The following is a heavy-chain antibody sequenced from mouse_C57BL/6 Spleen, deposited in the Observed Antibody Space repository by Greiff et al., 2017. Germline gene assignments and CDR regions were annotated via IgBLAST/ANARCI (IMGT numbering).Heavy chain of an antibody. CDR2: ISGGGGNT. V-gene: IGHV5-9*01. CDR3: ARHEATVVFDY. J-gene: IGHJ2*01. Sequence: EVNLVESGGGLVKPGGSLKLSCAASGFTFSSYTMSWVRQTPEKRLEWVATISGGGGNTYYPDSVKGRFTISRDNAKNTLYLQMSSLRSEDTALYYCARHEATVVFDYWGQGTTLTVSS. CDR1: GFTFSSYT. D-gene: IGHD1-1*01.